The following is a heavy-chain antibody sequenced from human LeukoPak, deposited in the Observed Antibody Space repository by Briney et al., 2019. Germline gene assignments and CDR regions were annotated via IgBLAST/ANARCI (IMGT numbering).Heavy chain of an antibody. Sequence: SSQTLSLTCIVSGGSISRGSYYWNWIRQPPGKGLEWIGRVDYSGRTEYSPSLKSRVTISVDRSKSQFSLRLNSVTAADTAVYYCARGGGTLADYYYYDLDVWGQGTTVTVSS. CDR3: ARGGGTLADYYYYDLDV. D-gene: IGHD1-1*01. V-gene: IGHV4-30-2*01. CDR1: GGSISRGSYY. J-gene: IGHJ6*02. CDR2: VDYSGRT.